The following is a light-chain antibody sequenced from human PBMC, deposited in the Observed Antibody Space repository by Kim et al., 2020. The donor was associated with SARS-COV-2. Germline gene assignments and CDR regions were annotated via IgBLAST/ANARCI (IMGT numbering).Light chain of an antibody. Sequence: QSALTQPASVSGSPEQSITISCTATSSAVGDYSYVSWRYVSWYQHHPGKAPKLILYDFIKRPSGISNRFSGSESGNTASLSISGLQAEDEADYYCSSYTTTSGWVFGGGTKVTVL. CDR3: SSYTTTSGWV. CDR2: DFI. V-gene: IGLV2-14*03. J-gene: IGLJ3*02. CDR1: SSAVGDYSYVSWRY.